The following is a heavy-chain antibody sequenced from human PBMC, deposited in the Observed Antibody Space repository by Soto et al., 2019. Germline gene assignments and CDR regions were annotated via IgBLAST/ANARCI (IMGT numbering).Heavy chain of an antibody. Sequence: SVKVSCKASGFTFTSSAVQWVRQARGQRLEWIGWIVVGSGNTNYAQKFQERVTITRDMSTSTAYMELSSLRSEDTAVYYCAADRKYSGSYYGTYYYYYGLDVWGQGTTVTVSS. J-gene: IGHJ6*02. CDR3: AADRKYSGSYYGTYYYYYGLDV. D-gene: IGHD1-26*01. CDR1: GFTFTSSA. V-gene: IGHV1-58*01. CDR2: IVVGSGNT.